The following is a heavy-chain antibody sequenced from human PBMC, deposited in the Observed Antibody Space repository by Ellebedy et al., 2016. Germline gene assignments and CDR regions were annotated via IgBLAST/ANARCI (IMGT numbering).Heavy chain of an antibody. CDR3: GSRYVDAAVTTGNFFDC. CDR2: IYAPGST. V-gene: IGHV4-4*07. J-gene: IGHJ4*02. Sequence: SETLSLXXTVSGGSINSYYWSWIRQPAGKGLEWIGRIYAPGSTIYNPSLKSRVTISIDTSKNQFSLKLTSVTAADSAMYYCGSRYVDAAVTTGNFFDCWGQGTLVTVSS. D-gene: IGHD5-18*01. CDR1: GGSINSYY.